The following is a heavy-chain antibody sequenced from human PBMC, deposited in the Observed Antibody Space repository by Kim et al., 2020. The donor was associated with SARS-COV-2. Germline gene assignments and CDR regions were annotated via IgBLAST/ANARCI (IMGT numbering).Heavy chain of an antibody. CDR2: SCYNGSS. J-gene: IGHJ6*01. D-gene: IGHD2-2*03. Sequence: SETLSLTCSVSGGSISTYCWYWVRQPPGPGLGWVGISCYNGSSNSYHNPTSRSRITIYTATNQNQLNLRLSSVAATATSYYSWWIRGYWWPPTIPYYYY. V-gene: IGHV4-59*12. CDR3: WIRGYWWPPTIPYYYY. CDR1: GGSISTYC.